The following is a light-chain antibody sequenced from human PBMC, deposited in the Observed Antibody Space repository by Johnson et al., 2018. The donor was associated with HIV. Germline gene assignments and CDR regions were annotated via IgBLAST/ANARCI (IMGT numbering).Light chain of an antibody. CDR2: ENN. CDR1: SSNIGNNY. J-gene: IGLJ1*01. V-gene: IGLV1-51*02. CDR3: GTWDSSLNTGYV. Sequence: QSVLTQPPSVSAAPGQKVTISCSGSSSNIGNNYVSWYQQLPGTAPKLLIYENNKRPSGIPDRFSGSKSGTSATLGITGLQTGDEADYYCGTWDSSLNTGYVSGTWTKVTVL.